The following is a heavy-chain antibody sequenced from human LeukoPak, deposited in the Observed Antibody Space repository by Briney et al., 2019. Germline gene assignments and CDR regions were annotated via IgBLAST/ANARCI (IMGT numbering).Heavy chain of an antibody. V-gene: IGHV3-53*01. D-gene: IGHD3-10*01. J-gene: IGHJ4*02. CDR2: IYSGGTT. CDR3: ATGSRGGVLDY. CDR1: EFTVSANH. Sequence: GGSLRLSCAASEFTVSANHMSWVRQAPGEGLEWVSVIYSGGTTYYGDSVKGRFTISRYNSKNTLYLQMNSLRAEDTAVYYCATGSRGGVLDYWGQGTLVTVSS.